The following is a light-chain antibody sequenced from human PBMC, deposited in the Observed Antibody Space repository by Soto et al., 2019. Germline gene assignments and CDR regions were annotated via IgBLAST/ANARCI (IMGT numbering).Light chain of an antibody. CDR3: KQYNNYAT. CDR1: QSISDW. J-gene: IGKJ1*01. Sequence: DLERTPCPSSQSASIGDRVTITCRVSQSISDWLAWFQLKPGKAPKPLIYDASSLESGVQSRFSGSGSGTEFTLTIRSLQPDDFATYYCKQYNNYATFVQGTKVDI. CDR2: DAS. V-gene: IGKV1-5*01.